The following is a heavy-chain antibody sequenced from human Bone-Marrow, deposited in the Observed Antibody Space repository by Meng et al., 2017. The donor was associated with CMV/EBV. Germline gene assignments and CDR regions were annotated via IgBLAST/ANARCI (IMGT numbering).Heavy chain of an antibody. J-gene: IGHJ1*01. CDR1: GAPFRGYL. V-gene: IGHV4-34*01. Sequence: QMHRTPWCAGLLKPSDILSLTFGYYGAPFRGYLSWVRHSPGKGLEWSREITHNGSTNYNVSLKSRVTISIDTSKNQFSLKLSSVTATATAVYYCAPGFRSWSGSYSSWGQGTLVTVSS. CDR2: ITHNGST. CDR3: APGFRSWSGSYSS. D-gene: IGHD1-26*01.